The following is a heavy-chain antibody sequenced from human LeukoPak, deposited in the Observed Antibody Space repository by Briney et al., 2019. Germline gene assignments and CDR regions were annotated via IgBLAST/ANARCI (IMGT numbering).Heavy chain of an antibody. J-gene: IGHJ6*02. CDR3: ARGVRDTINWNYEGYYYYGMDV. Sequence: SETLSLTCAVYGGSFSGYYWGWIRQPPGKGLEWIGSIYYSGSTYYSPSLKSRVTISVDTSKNQFSLKLSSVTAADTAVYYCARGVRDTINWNYEGYYYYGMDVWGQGTTVTVSS. D-gene: IGHD1-7*01. CDR1: GGSFSGYY. V-gene: IGHV4-34*01. CDR2: IYYSGST.